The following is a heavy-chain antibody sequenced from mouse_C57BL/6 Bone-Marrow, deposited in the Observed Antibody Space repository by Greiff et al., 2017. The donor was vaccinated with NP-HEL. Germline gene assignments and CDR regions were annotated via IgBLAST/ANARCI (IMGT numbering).Heavy chain of an antibody. CDR3: ARKILTGTGVYFDY. Sequence: QVQLQQSGAELARPGASVKLSCKASGYTFTSYGISWVKQRTGQGLEWIGEIYPRSGNTYYIEKFKGKATLTADKSSSTAYMDLRSLTSEDSAVYFCARKILTGTGVYFDYWGQGTTLTVSS. CDR1: GYTFTSYG. D-gene: IGHD4-1*01. V-gene: IGHV1-81*01. J-gene: IGHJ2*01. CDR2: IYPRSGNT.